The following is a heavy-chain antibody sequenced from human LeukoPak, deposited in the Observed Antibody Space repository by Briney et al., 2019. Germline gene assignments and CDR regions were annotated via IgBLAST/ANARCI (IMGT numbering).Heavy chain of an antibody. CDR1: GGSISSYY. J-gene: IGHJ5*02. CDR2: IYTSGSS. CDR3: AREPGYCSGGSCYFGNWFDP. V-gene: IGHV4-4*07. Sequence: PSETLSLTCTVPGGSISSYYWSWIRQPAGKGLEWIGRIYTSGSSNYNPSLKSRVTMSVDTSKNQFSLKLSSVTAADTAVYYCAREPGYCSGGSCYFGNWFDPWGQGTLVTVSS. D-gene: IGHD2-15*01.